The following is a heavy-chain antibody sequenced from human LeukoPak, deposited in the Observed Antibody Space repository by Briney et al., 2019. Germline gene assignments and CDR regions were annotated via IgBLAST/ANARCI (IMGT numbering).Heavy chain of an antibody. Sequence: GRSLRLSCAASGFTFSSYGMHWVRQAPGKGLGWVAVISYDGSNKYSADSVKGRFTISRNNANNTLYLQMNSLRAETTAEYYGAKDRRQELVLYYFDYWGQGTLVTVSS. CDR3: AKDRRQELVLYYFDY. CDR1: GFTFSSYG. V-gene: IGHV3-30*18. J-gene: IGHJ4*02. CDR2: ISYDGSNK. D-gene: IGHD6-13*01.